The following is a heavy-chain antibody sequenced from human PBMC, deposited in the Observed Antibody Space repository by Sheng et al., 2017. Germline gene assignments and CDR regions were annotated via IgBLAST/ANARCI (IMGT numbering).Heavy chain of an antibody. J-gene: IGHJ4*02. CDR1: GFSFGDYY. V-gene: IGHV3-11*06. CDR2: ISPSSSHT. Sequence: QVQLVESGGDLVNPGGSLRLSCAGSGFSFGDYYMSWLRQAPGRGLEWLAYISPSSSHTNSADSVKGRFTISRDNARNSLFLQMNSLSPEDTAVYYCAGTTTWYSSGWYDVFGYWGQGTLVTVSS. CDR3: AGTTTWYSSGWYDVFGY. D-gene: IGHD6-19*01.